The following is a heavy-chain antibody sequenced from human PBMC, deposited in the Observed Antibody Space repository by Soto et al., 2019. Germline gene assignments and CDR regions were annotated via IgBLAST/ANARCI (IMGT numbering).Heavy chain of an antibody. CDR2: IIPILGIA. V-gene: IGHV1-69*02. CDR1: RGTFSSYT. D-gene: IGHD2-15*01. Sequence: QVQLVQSGAEVKKPGSSVKVSCKASRGTFSSYTISWVRQAPGQGLEWMGRIIPILGIANYAQKFQGRVTRNADNSTSSVYMKLSSLRSEDTAVYYCARPAQSSKDVFDLCGQGTMVTVSS. CDR3: ARPAQSSKDVFDL. J-gene: IGHJ3*01.